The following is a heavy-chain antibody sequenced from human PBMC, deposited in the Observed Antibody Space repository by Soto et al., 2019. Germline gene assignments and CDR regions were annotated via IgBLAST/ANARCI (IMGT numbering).Heavy chain of an antibody. Sequence: PSETLSLTCTVSGASINDDTYYWGWIRQPLGKGLEWIGSIYYSGTSSYNPSLKSRVTMSVDTSKKQLSLKLTSVTAADTAVYYCAREGGSYYDSRYFDLWGRGTLVTVSS. V-gene: IGHV4-39*07. J-gene: IGHJ2*01. D-gene: IGHD1-26*01. CDR1: GASINDDTYY. CDR3: AREGGSYYDSRYFDL. CDR2: IYYSGTS.